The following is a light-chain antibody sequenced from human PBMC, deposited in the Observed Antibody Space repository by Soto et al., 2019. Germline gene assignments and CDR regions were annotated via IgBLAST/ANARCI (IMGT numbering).Light chain of an antibody. CDR3: QEWYSSIHYV. CDR1: KLGDKY. J-gene: IGLJ1*01. CDR2: QDN. V-gene: IGLV3-1*01. Sequence: SYELTQPPSVSVSPGQTASITCSGDKLGDKYACWYQQKPGQSPVLVIYQDNKRPSGIPERFSGSNSGNTATLTISGTQAMDEADYYCQEWYSSIHYVFGTGTKLTVL.